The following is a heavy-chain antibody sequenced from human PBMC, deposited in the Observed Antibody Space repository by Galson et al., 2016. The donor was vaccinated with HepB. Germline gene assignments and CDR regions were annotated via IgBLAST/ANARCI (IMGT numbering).Heavy chain of an antibody. V-gene: IGHV3-53*01. Sequence: SLRLSCAASGFSVSSNYMSWVRQAPGKGLQWVSVIFSGGSTYYADSVKGRFTISRDNSKNTLYLQTNSLRAEDTAVYYCASLRFKGFDLWGRGTLVTVSS. J-gene: IGHJ2*01. CDR1: GFSVSSNY. D-gene: IGHD3-3*01. CDR2: IFSGGST. CDR3: ASLRFKGFDL.